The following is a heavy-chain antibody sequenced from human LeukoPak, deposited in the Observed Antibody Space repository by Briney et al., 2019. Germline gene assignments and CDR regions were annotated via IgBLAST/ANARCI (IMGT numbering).Heavy chain of an antibody. V-gene: IGHV4-59*01. D-gene: IGHD3-22*01. CDR3: ARALAVVPNWFDP. Sequence: PSETLSLTCTVSGGSISSYYWSWIRQPPGKGLEWIGYIYYSGSTNYNPSLKSRVTISVDTSKNQFSLKMSSVTAADTAVYYCARALAVVPNWFDPWGQGTLVTVSS. J-gene: IGHJ5*02. CDR2: IYYSGST. CDR1: GGSISSYY.